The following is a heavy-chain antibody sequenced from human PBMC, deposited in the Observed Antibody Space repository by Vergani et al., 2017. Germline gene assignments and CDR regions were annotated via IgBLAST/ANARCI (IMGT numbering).Heavy chain of an antibody. Sequence: EVQLVESGGVVVQPGGSLRLSCAASGFTFDDYTMHWVRQAPGKGLEWVSAISGSGGSTYYADSVKGRFTISRDNSKNTLYLQMNSLRAEDTAVYYCAKTSQYGSGSYSDYWGQGTLVTVSS. V-gene: IGHV3-23*04. J-gene: IGHJ4*02. CDR1: GFTFDDYT. CDR3: AKTSQYGSGSYSDY. CDR2: ISGSGGST. D-gene: IGHD3-10*01.